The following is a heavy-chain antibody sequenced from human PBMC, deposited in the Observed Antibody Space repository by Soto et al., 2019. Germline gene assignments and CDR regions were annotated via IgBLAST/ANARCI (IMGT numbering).Heavy chain of an antibody. CDR1: GFTFSSYS. D-gene: IGHD1-7*01. V-gene: IGHV3-48*01. Sequence: EVQLVESGGGLVQPGGSLRLSCEASGFTFSSYSMNWVRQATGTGLEWVSYISSSSSTIYYADSVKGRFTISTDNAKNSLYLQMNSLRAEDTAVDYCAREGLELPENYYSYYYRDVWGKGTTVTVSS. CDR2: ISSSSSTI. CDR3: AREGLELPENYYSYYYRDV. J-gene: IGHJ6*03.